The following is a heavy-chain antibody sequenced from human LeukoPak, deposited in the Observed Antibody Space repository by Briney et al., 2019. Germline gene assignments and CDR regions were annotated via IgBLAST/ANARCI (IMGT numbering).Heavy chain of an antibody. CDR1: GFTFSSYS. Sequence: PGGSLRLSCAASGFTFSSYSMNWVRQAPGKGLEWVSYISSSSSAIYYADSVKGRFTVSRDNAMNSLYLQMNSLRAEDTAIYYCARGSRSFFDYWGPGTLVTVSS. CDR3: ARGSRSFFDY. J-gene: IGHJ4*02. D-gene: IGHD1-26*01. V-gene: IGHV3-48*04. CDR2: ISSSSSAI.